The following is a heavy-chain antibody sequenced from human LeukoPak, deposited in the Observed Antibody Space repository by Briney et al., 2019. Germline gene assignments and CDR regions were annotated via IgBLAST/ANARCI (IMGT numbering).Heavy chain of an antibody. CDR2: IYYSGST. V-gene: IGHV4-59*08. CDR1: GGSISSYY. J-gene: IGHJ4*02. D-gene: IGHD3-22*01. CDR3: ARLSYDTSGYWPDYFDY. Sequence: SETLSLTCTVSGGSISSYYWSWIRQPPGKGLEWIGYIYYSGSTYYSPSLKSRVTISVDTSKNQFSLKLSSVTAADTAVYYCARLSYDTSGYWPDYFDYWGQGTLVTVSS.